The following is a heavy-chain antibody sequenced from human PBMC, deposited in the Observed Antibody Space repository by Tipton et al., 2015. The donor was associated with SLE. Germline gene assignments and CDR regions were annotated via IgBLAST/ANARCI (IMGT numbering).Heavy chain of an antibody. J-gene: IGHJ3*02. CDR3: ARKAVGATSQIAFDI. Sequence: TLSLTCAVYGGSFSGYYWSWIRQPPGKGLEWIGEINHSGSTNYNPSLKSRVTISVDTSKNQFSLKLSSVTAADTAVYYCARKAVGATSQIAFDIWGQGTMVTVSS. D-gene: IGHD1-26*01. CDR1: GGSFSGYY. V-gene: IGHV4-34*01. CDR2: INHSGST.